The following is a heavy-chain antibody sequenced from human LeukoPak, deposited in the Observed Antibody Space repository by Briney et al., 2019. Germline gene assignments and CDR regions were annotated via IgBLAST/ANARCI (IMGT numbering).Heavy chain of an antibody. CDR3: ARDHAYRADY. CDR2: IIQDESKK. J-gene: IGHJ4*02. D-gene: IGHD2-2*01. Sequence: GGSLRLSCAASGFTFSNDWMCWVRQAPGKGLEWVANIIQDESKKYYADSVKGRFTISRDNAKNSLYLQMSSLTAEDTAIYYCARDHAYRADYWGQGTLVTVSS. CDR1: GFTFSNDW. V-gene: IGHV3-7*01.